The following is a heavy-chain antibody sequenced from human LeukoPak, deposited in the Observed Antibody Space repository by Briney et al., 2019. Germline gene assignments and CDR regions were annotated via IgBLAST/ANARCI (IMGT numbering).Heavy chain of an antibody. CDR3: ARDFWSGYSHWYFDL. D-gene: IGHD3-3*01. CDR1: GVSISNTGYY. J-gene: IGHJ2*01. Sequence: SETLSLTCTVSGVSISNTGYYWGWVRQPPGKGLEWIGTIFYSGSAYYTPSLRSRVSMSLDTSKNQFSLKLTSVTAADTAVYYCARDFWSGYSHWYFDLWGRGTLVTVSS. CDR2: IFYSGSA. V-gene: IGHV4-39*02.